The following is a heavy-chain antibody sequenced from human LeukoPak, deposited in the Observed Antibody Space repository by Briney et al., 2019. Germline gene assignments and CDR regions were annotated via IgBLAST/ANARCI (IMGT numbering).Heavy chain of an antibody. J-gene: IGHJ6*02. CDR1: GGSISSYY. Sequence: SETLSLTCTVSGGSISSYYWSWIRQSPEKGLEWIGYIHYSGSTNYNPSLKSRVTISVDRPKNQFSLKLSPVTAADTAVYYCARRSHHGSGSYYYYYYGMDVWGQGTTVTVSS. CDR3: ARRSHHGSGSYYYYYYGMDV. V-gene: IGHV4-59*01. D-gene: IGHD3-10*01. CDR2: IHYSGST.